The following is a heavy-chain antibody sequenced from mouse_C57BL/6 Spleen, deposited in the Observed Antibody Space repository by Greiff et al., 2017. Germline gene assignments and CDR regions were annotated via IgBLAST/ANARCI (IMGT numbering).Heavy chain of an antibody. V-gene: IGHV5-4*01. Sequence: EVKLVESGGGLVKPGGSLKLSCAASGFTFSSYAMSWVRQTPEKRLEWVATISDGGSYTYYPDNVKGRFTISRDNAKNNLYLQMSHLKSEDTAMYYCARDPGLRPGYFDVWGTGTTVTVSS. D-gene: IGHD2-2*01. CDR3: ARDPGLRPGYFDV. CDR2: ISDGGSYT. CDR1: GFTFSSYA. J-gene: IGHJ1*03.